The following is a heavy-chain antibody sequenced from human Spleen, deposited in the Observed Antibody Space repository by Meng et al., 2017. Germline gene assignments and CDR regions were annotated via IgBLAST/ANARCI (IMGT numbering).Heavy chain of an antibody. J-gene: IGHJ4*02. Sequence: ASVKVSCKASGYTFTGYYMHWVRQAPGQGLEWMGWINPNSGGTNYAQKFQGRVTMTRDTSISTAYMELSRLRSDDTAVYYCAKGSYTTSYEPWHWGQGTLVTVSS. CDR3: AKGSYTTSYEPWH. D-gene: IGHD3-3*01. CDR2: INPNSGGT. V-gene: IGHV1-2*02. CDR1: GYTFTGYY.